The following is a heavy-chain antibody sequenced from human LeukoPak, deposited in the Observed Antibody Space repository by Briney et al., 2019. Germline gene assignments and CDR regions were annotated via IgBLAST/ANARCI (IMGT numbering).Heavy chain of an antibody. CDR3: ARDKYGDHPDY. CDR2: IYYSGST. Sequence: PSETLSLTCTVSGGSISSYYWSWIRQPPGKGLEWIGYIYYSGSTNYNPSLKSRVTISVDTSKNQFSLKLSSVTAADTAVYYCARDKYGDHPDYWGQGTLVTVSS. J-gene: IGHJ4*02. CDR1: GGSISSYY. V-gene: IGHV4-59*01. D-gene: IGHD4-17*01.